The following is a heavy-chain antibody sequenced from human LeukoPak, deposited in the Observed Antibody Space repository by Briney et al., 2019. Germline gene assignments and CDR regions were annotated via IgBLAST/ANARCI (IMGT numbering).Heavy chain of an antibody. Sequence: GGSLRLSCAASGFTFSSYEMNWVRQAPGKGLEWVSYISSSGSTIYYADSVKGRFTISRDNAKNSLYLQMNSLRAEDTAVYYCARVRALGGMDGAFDIWGQGTMVTVSS. D-gene: IGHD3-16*01. CDR1: GFTFSSYE. CDR3: ARVRALGGMDGAFDI. V-gene: IGHV3-48*03. J-gene: IGHJ3*02. CDR2: ISSSGSTI.